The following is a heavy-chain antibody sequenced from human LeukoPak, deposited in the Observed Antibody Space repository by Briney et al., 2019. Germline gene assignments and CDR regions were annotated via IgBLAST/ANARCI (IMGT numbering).Heavy chain of an antibody. D-gene: IGHD1-26*01. CDR3: ARGRVEVGATYYFDY. CDR2: INHSGST. CDR1: GGSFSGYY. J-gene: IGHJ4*02. Sequence: SETLSLTCAVYGGSFSGYYWSWIRQPPGKGLEWIGEINHSGSTNYNPSLKSRVTISVDTSKNQFSLKLSSVTAADTAVYYCARGRVEVGATYYFDYWGQGTPVTVSS. V-gene: IGHV4-34*01.